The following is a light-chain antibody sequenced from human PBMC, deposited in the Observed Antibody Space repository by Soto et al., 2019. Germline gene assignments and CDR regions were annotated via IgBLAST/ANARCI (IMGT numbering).Light chain of an antibody. CDR3: AAWEDSLNGRV. V-gene: IGLV1-44*01. J-gene: IGLJ1*01. CDR2: YDK. Sequence: QSVLTQPPSASGTPGQRVTISCSGSNSNIGSNTVNWYQQLPGTAPKLLIYYDKLRPSGVPDRISGSKSGTSASLAISGLQSDDEADYDCAAWEDSLNGRVFGTGTKLTVL. CDR1: NSNIGSNT.